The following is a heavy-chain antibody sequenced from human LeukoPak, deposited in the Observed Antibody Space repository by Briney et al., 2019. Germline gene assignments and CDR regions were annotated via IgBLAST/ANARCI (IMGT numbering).Heavy chain of an antibody. CDR3: ARVSVGRYYFDN. Sequence: GGSLRLSCAASGFTFSSYAMSWVRQAPGKGLEWVSLISGSGDKTYYADSVKGRFTISRDNSKNSLYLQMNSLRAEDTAVYYCARVSVGRYYFDNWGQGTPVTVS. D-gene: IGHD3-3*02. V-gene: IGHV3-23*01. CDR2: ISGSGDKT. J-gene: IGHJ4*02. CDR1: GFTFSSYA.